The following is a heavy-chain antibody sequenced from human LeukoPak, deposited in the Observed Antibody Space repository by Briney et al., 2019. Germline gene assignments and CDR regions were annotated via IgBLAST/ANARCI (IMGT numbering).Heavy chain of an antibody. Sequence: GASVKVSCKTSGYRFITYDINWVRQATGQGLEWMGWMNPNSGNTGYAQKFQGRVTMTRDTSISTAYMELSSLRSEDTAVYFCARSNYGGKRWFDPWGQGTLVIVSS. V-gene: IGHV1-8*02. CDR2: MNPNSGNT. D-gene: IGHD4-23*01. J-gene: IGHJ5*02. CDR1: GYRFITYD. CDR3: ARSNYGGKRWFDP.